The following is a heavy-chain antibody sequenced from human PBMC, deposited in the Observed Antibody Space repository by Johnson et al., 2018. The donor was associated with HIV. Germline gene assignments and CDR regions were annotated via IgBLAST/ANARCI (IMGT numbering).Heavy chain of an antibody. CDR3: ATHGALISGVDAFDI. Sequence: VHLVESGGGVVQPGRSLRLSCAASGFTFSSYGMHWVRQAPGKGLEWVSLIYSGGSTYYADSVKGRFTISRDNSKNTLYLEMTDLRTEDTAVYYCATHGALISGVDAFDIWGQGTMVTVSS. J-gene: IGHJ3*02. D-gene: IGHD3-3*01. CDR1: GFTFSSYG. V-gene: IGHV3-66*04. CDR2: IYSGGST.